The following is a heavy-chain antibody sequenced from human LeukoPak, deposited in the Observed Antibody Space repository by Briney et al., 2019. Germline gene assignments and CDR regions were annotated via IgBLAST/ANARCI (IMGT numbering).Heavy chain of an antibody. J-gene: IGHJ4*02. D-gene: IGHD6-19*01. CDR1: GYSITNGYY. Sequence: PSETLSLTCNVTGYSITNGYYSGWIRQPPGKGLEWIGSIYHSGSTYYNPCLKSRVTISVATSKNQFSLKLNSVTAADTAVYYCARTETYSSGWYDPFFDYWGQGILVTVSS. V-gene: IGHV4-38-2*02. CDR2: IYHSGST. CDR3: ARTETYSSGWYDPFFDY.